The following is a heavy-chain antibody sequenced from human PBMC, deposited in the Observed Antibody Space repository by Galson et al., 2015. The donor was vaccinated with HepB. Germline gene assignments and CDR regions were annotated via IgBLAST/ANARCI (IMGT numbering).Heavy chain of an antibody. J-gene: IGHJ4*02. CDR1: GFTFSSYA. CDR2: ISGSGGST. CDR3: AKRSRVARNFDY. D-gene: IGHD2-15*01. Sequence: SLRLSCAASGFTFSSYAMSWVRQAPGKGLEWVSAISGSGGSTYYADSVKGRFTISRDNSKNTLYLQMNSLRAEDTAVYYCAKRSRVARNFDYWGQGTLVTVSS. V-gene: IGHV3-23*01.